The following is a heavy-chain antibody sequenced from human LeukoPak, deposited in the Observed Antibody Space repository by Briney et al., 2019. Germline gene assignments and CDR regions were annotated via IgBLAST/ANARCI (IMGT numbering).Heavy chain of an antibody. J-gene: IGHJ5*02. V-gene: IGHV1-18*01. CDR1: GYTFTSYG. D-gene: IGHD6-13*01. CDR3: ARDPVAAAGTHWFDP. Sequence: ASVKVAFKASGYTFTSYGISWVRQAPGQGLEWMGWISAYNGNTNYAQKLQGRVTMTTDTSTSTAYMELRSLRSDDTAVYYCARDPVAAAGTHWFDPWGQGTLVTVSS. CDR2: ISAYNGNT.